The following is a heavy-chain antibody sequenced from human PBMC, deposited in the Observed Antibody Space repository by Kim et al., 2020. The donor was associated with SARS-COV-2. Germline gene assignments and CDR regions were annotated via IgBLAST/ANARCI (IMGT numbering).Heavy chain of an antibody. Sequence: SETLSLTCTVSGGSISSYYWSWIRQPPGKGLEWIGYIYYSGSTNYNPSLKSRVTISVDTSKNQFSLKLSSVTAADTAVYYCASATRAFGVVIYWGQGTLVTVSS. CDR3: ASATRAFGVVIY. CDR1: GGSISSYY. V-gene: IGHV4-59*01. D-gene: IGHD3-3*01. CDR2: IYYSGST. J-gene: IGHJ4*02.